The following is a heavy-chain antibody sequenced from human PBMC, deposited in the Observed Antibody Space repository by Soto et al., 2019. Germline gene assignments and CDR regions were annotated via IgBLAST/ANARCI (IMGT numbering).Heavy chain of an antibody. V-gene: IGHV3-21*01. Sequence: VQLVESGGGLVKPGGSLRLSCAASGFTFSSYSMNWVRQAPGKGLEWVSSISSSSSYIYYADSVKGRFTISRDNAKNSLYLQMNSLRAEDTAVYYCARDWEWELGPFDYWGQGTLVTVSS. CDR3: ARDWEWELGPFDY. CDR2: ISSSSSYI. J-gene: IGHJ4*02. CDR1: GFTFSSYS. D-gene: IGHD1-26*01.